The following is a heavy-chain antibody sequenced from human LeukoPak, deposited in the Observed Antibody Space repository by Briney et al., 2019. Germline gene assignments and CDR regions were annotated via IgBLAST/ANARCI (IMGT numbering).Heavy chain of an antibody. CDR3: ARGRPPTITMLYFDY. CDR1: GGSISSGGYY. D-gene: IGHD3-10*01. CDR2: IYYSGST. Sequence: SETLSLTCTVSGGSISSGGYYWSWIRQHPGKGLEWIGYIYYSGSTYYNPSLKSRVTISVDTSKNQFSLKLSSVTAADTAVYYCARGRPPTITMLYFDYWGQGTLVTVSS. V-gene: IGHV4-31*03. J-gene: IGHJ4*02.